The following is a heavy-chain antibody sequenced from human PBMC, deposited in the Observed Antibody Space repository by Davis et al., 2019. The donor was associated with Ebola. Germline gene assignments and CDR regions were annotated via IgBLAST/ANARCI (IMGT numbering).Heavy chain of an antibody. CDR2: ISYDGSNE. V-gene: IGHV3-30-3*01. CDR1: GFTFSNYA. D-gene: IGHD1-7*01. Sequence: GGSLRLSCAAFGFTFSNYAMNWVRQAPGKGLEWVAVISYDGSNEYYADSVKGRFTISRDNSKNTLYLQMNSLRPEDTALYYCARMELRGDSGSAFDIWGQGTMVTVSS. J-gene: IGHJ3*02. CDR3: ARMELRGDSGSAFDI.